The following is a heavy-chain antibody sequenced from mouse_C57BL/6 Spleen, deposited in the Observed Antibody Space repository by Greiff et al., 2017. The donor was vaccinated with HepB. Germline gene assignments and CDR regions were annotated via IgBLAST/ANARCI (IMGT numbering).Heavy chain of an antibody. Sequence: VQLQQPGAEPVRPGSSVKLSCKASGYTFTSYWMDWVKQRPGQGLEWIGNIYPSDSETHYNQKFKDKATLTVDKSSSTAYMQLSSLTSEDSAVYYCARRRVYYFDYWGQGTTLTVSS. CDR3: ARRRVYYFDY. CDR2: IYPSDSET. J-gene: IGHJ2*01. CDR1: GYTFTSYW. V-gene: IGHV1-61*01.